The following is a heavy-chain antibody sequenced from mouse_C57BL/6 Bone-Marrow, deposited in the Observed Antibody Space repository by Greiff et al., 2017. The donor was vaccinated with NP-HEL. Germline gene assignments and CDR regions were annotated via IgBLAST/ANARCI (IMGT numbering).Heavy chain of an antibody. CDR2: IDPENGDT. V-gene: IGHV14-4*01. Sequence: VQLQQSGAELVRPGASVKLSCTASGFNIKDDYMHWVKQRPEQGLEWIGWIDPENGDTEYASQFQGKATITADTSSNTAYLQLSSRISEDTAVYDCNTYYDYPYYAMDYWGQGTSVTVSS. J-gene: IGHJ4*01. D-gene: IGHD2-4*01. CDR3: NTYYDYPYYAMDY. CDR1: GFNIKDDY.